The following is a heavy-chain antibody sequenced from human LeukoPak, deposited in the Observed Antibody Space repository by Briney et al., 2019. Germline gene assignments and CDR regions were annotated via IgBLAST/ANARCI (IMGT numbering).Heavy chain of an antibody. V-gene: IGHV1-18*01. CDR2: ISAYNGNT. D-gene: IGHD3-16*02. J-gene: IGHJ4*02. CDR1: GYTFTSYG. Sequence: ASVKVSCKASGYTFTSYGISWVRQAPGQGLEWMGWISAYNGNTNYAQKLQGRVTMTTDTSTSTAYMELRSLRPDDTAVYYCARASVWGSYRYREGYYLDYWGQGTLVTVSS. CDR3: ARASVWGSYRYREGYYLDY.